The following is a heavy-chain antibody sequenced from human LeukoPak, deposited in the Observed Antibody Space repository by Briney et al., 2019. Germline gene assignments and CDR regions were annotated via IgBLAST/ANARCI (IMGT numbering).Heavy chain of an antibody. CDR2: IDPSSGGS. CDR3: ARAPRGFCSGGSCFDF. CDR1: GYTFTGYY. Sequence: ASVKVSCKTSGYTFTGYYIHWVRQAPGQGLEWMGWIDPSSGGSNSAQKFQGRVTMTRDTSISTAYMELSRLRSDDTAVYYCARAPRGFCSGGSCFDFWGQGTLVTVSS. D-gene: IGHD2-15*01. J-gene: IGHJ4*02. V-gene: IGHV1-2*02.